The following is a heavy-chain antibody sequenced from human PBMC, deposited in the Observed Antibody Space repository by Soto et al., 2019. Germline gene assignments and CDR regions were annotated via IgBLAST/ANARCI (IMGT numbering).Heavy chain of an antibody. D-gene: IGHD3-16*01. CDR2: SYSDGNT. CDR3: ARAKRGGFDY. V-gene: IGHV3-53*01. J-gene: IGHJ4*02. CDR1: GFTVSTDY. Sequence: PGGSLRLSCAASGFTVSTDYMSWVRQAPGKGLELVSFSYSDGNTHYADSVKGRFTTSRDTSKNTLYLQMNSLRTEDTAVYYCARAKRGGFDYWGQGTVVTVSS.